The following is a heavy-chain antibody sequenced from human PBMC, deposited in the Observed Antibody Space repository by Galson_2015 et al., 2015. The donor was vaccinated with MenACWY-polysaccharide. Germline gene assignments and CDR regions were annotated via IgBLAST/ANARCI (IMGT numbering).Heavy chain of an antibody. V-gene: IGHV3-30*03. J-gene: IGHJ5*02. CDR2: ISYDGSNK. CDR1: GFTFSSYG. D-gene: IGHD2-2*01. Sequence: SLRLSCAASGFTFSSYGMHWVRQAPGKGLEWVAVISYDGSNKYHADSVKGRFTISRDNSKNTQYLQMNSLRAGDTAVYYCARFRSSYNWFDPWGQGTLVTVSS. CDR3: ARFRSSYNWFDP.